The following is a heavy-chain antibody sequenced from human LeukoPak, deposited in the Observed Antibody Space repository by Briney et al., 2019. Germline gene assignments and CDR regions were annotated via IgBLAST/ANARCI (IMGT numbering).Heavy chain of an antibody. J-gene: IGHJ4*02. V-gene: IGHV1-46*01. D-gene: IGHD1-14*01. CDR2: INPGSGNT. CDR3: ARVTGGANFDH. CDR1: GYTFTSYY. Sequence: ASVKVSCKASGYTFTSYYIHWVRQAPGQGLEWMGVINPGSGNTNYAQKFQDRVTMTRDTSTGTVYMELSSLRSEDTAVYFCARVTGGANFDHWGQGTLVTVSS.